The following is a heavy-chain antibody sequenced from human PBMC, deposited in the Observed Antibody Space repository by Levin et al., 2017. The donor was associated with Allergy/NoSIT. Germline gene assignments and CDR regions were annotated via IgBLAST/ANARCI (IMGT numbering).Heavy chain of an antibody. J-gene: IGHJ4*02. CDR3: AREVGRSGYFDY. Sequence: SETLSLTCTVSGDSIRSSSYYWGWIRQPPGKGLEWIGDIYYSGTTDYSPSLRSRVTMSVDTSKNQFSLRLTSVTAADTAVYYCAREVGRSGYFDYWGQGTLVTVSS. CDR2: IYYSGTT. V-gene: IGHV4-39*07. D-gene: IGHD1-26*01. CDR1: GDSIRSSSYY.